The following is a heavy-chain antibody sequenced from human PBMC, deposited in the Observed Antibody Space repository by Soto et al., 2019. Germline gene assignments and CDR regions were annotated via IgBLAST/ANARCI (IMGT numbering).Heavy chain of an antibody. J-gene: IGHJ3*02. V-gene: IGHV3-33*01. Sequence: QVQLVESGGGVVQPGRSLRLSCAASGFTFSSYGMHWVRQAPGKGLEWVAVIWYDGSNKYYADSVKGRFTISRDNSKNTLYLQMNSLRAEDTAVYYCARLRGTYYGPTYGAFDIWGQGTMVTVSS. CDR1: GFTFSSYG. CDR3: ARLRGTYYGPTYGAFDI. D-gene: IGHD3-10*01. CDR2: IWYDGSNK.